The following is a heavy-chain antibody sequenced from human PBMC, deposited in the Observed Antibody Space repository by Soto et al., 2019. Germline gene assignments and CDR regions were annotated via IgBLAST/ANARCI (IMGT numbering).Heavy chain of an antibody. V-gene: IGHV1-24*01. Sequence: VPVKVSSKVSGYTLTELSMHWVRQAPGKGLEWMGGFDPEDGETIYAQKFQGRVTMTEDTSRDTAYMELSSLRSEDTAVYYCARAMEATNTLGYCGQGSLVTVAS. CDR1: GYTLTELS. CDR3: ARAMEATNTLGY. CDR2: FDPEDGET. J-gene: IGHJ4*02. D-gene: IGHD1-26*01.